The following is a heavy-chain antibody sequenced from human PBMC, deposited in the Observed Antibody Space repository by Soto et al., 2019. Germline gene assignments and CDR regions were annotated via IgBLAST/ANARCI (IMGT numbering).Heavy chain of an antibody. CDR3: AKDATRTDGWYHFDY. Sequence: WGSLRLSCAASGFTFSYFAMGWVRQAPGKGLEWVSVISNTGDLIYYADSVRGRFTISRDNSKNTLFLQMNSLRAEDTAVYFCAKDATRTDGWYHFDYWGQGALVTVSS. D-gene: IGHD6-19*01. CDR1: GFTFSYFA. CDR2: ISNTGDLI. V-gene: IGHV3-23*01. J-gene: IGHJ4*02.